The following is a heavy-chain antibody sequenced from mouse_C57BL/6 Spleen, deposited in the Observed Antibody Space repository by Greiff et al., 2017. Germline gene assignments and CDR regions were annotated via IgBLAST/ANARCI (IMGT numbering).Heavy chain of an antibody. Sequence: QVQLQQSGAELVRPGASVKLSCKASGYTFTDYYINWVKQRPGQGLEWIARIYPGSGNTYYNEKFKGKATLTAEKSSSTAYMQLSCLTTEDSAVYFCASLRDRGQGATLTVSS. CDR1: GYTFTDYY. CDR3: ASLRD. CDR2: IYPGSGNT. D-gene: IGHD1-1*01. J-gene: IGHJ2*01. V-gene: IGHV1-76*01.